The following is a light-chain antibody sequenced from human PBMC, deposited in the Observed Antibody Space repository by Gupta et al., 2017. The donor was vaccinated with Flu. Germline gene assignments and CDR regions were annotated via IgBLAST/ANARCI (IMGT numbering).Light chain of an antibody. CDR1: PSVSSN. CDR2: GAS. Sequence: EIVMTQSPATLSVSPGERATPSCRASPSVSSNLAWYQQKPGQAPRLLIYGASTRATGIPARFSGSGSGTEFTLTISSLQSEDFAVYYCQQDNHWPRTFGQGTKVEIK. J-gene: IGKJ1*01. V-gene: IGKV3-15*01. CDR3: QQDNHWPRT.